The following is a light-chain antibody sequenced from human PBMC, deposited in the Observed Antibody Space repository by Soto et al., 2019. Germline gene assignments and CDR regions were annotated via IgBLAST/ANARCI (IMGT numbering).Light chain of an antibody. Sequence: EIVLTQSPATLSLSPGERATLSCRASQSVSSYLAWYQQKPGQAPSLLIYDASNRATGIPARFSGSGSGTDFTLTISSLEPEDFAVYSCQQXSNWPTFGQGTKVDIK. J-gene: IGKJ1*01. CDR2: DAS. CDR3: QQXSNWPT. CDR1: QSVSSY. V-gene: IGKV3-11*01.